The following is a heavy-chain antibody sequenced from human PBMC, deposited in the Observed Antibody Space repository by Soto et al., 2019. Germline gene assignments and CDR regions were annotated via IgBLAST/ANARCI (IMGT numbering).Heavy chain of an antibody. Sequence: GGSLRLSCAASGFTFSSYSMNWVRQAPGKXLEWVSSISSSSSYIYYADSVKGRFTISRDNAKNSLYLQMNSLRAEDTAVYYCARENYDFWSGYYTRPRKSHGMDVWGQGTTVTVSS. J-gene: IGHJ6*02. D-gene: IGHD3-3*01. CDR1: GFTFSSYS. V-gene: IGHV3-21*01. CDR2: ISSSSSYI. CDR3: ARENYDFWSGYYTRPRKSHGMDV.